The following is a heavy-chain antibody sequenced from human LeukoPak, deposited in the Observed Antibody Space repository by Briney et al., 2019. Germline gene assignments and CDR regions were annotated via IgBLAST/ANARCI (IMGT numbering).Heavy chain of an antibody. Sequence: GGSLRLSCAASGFTFSNYWMHWVRQAPGKGLEWVSGINWNGGSTGYADSVKGRFTISRDNAKNSLYLQMNSLRAEDTALYYCAAQKRGNYRPYYFDFWGQGTLVTVSS. CDR2: INWNGGST. CDR3: AAQKRGNYRPYYFDF. V-gene: IGHV3-20*04. J-gene: IGHJ4*02. D-gene: IGHD3-16*02. CDR1: GFTFSNYW.